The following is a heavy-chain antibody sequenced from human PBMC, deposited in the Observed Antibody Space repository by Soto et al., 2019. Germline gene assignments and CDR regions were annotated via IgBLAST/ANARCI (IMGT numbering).Heavy chain of an antibody. D-gene: IGHD5-18*01. CDR3: ARDPRGYSYSKDDY. J-gene: IGHJ4*02. CDR1: GFTFSSYA. V-gene: IGHV3-30-3*01. Sequence: QVQLVESGGGVVQPGRSLRLSCAASGFTFSSYAMHWVRQAPGKGLEWVAVISYDGSNKYYADSVKGRFTISRDNSKNTLYLQMNSLRAEDTAVYYCARDPRGYSYSKDDYWGQGTLVTVSS. CDR2: ISYDGSNK.